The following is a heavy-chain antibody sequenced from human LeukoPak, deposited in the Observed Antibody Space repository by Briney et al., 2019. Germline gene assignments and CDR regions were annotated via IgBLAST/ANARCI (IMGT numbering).Heavy chain of an antibody. J-gene: IGHJ4*02. CDR3: ARTGTSHY. CDR2: INQNGGEK. V-gene: IGHV3-7*04. Sequence: GGSLRLSCAASGFTFSTYWMSWVRQAPGKGLEWVANINQNGGEKYHVDSVKGRFTISRDNPKNSLYLQMNNLRADDTAVYYCARTGTSHYWGQGTLVTVSS. D-gene: IGHD1-1*01. CDR1: GFTFSTYW.